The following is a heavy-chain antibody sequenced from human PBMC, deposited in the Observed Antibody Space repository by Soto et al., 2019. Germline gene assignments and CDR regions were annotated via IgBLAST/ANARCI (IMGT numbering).Heavy chain of an antibody. J-gene: IGHJ6*02. D-gene: IGHD6-13*01. CDR1: GFTFNIYS. V-gene: IGHV3-30*04. CDR2: ISHAGSSK. CDR3: ARDYSLYDYYYYYGLDV. Sequence: GGSLRLSCAASGFTFNIYSLHWVRQAPGRGLEWVALISHAGSSKYYADSVKGRFTISRDISKNTVFLNMNSLRAEDTAVYFCARDYSLYDYYYYYGLDVWGQGTTVTVSS.